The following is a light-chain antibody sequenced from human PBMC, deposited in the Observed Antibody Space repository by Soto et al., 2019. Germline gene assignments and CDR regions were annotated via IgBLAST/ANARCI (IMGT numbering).Light chain of an antibody. V-gene: IGKV1-5*03. CDR3: QQYNSYSLT. J-gene: IGKJ1*01. CDR1: QSINIW. CDR2: KAS. Sequence: DIQMTQSPSTLSASVGDRVTITCRASQSINIWLAWYQQKPGKAPNLLIYKASSLESGVPSRFSGSGSGTEFTLTISSLQPDDFASYYCQQYNSYSLTFGQGTKVDIK.